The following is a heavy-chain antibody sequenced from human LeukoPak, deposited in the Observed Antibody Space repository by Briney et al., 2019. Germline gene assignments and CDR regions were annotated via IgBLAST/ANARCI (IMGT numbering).Heavy chain of an antibody. CDR2: IYYGGST. D-gene: IGHD5-12*01. CDR3: ARRQYSDNGFDY. Sequence: PSETLCLTCTVSGGSISSSSYSWGWIRQPPGKGLEWIGNIYYGGSTYYNPSLKSRVTISVDTSKNQFSLKLSSVTAADTAVYYCARRQYSDNGFDYWGQGTLVTVSS. CDR1: GGSISSSSYS. V-gene: IGHV4-39*01. J-gene: IGHJ4*02.